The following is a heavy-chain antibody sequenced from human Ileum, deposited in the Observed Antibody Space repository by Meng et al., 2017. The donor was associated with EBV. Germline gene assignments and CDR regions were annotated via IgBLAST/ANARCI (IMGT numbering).Heavy chain of an antibody. CDR1: GVSISGNY. Sequence: QVQLQEPGPGLVKPWGTLSLTCDGSGVSISGNYWSWIRQYPVKGLEWIGFFYEGTTNYNPSLKSRVTIAAGPANNQISLRLSSVTSADTAVYYCAKGGQWDPLDSWGRGILVTVSS. CDR3: AKGGQWDPLDS. V-gene: IGHV4-59*07. D-gene: IGHD1-26*01. CDR2: FYEGTT. J-gene: IGHJ4*02.